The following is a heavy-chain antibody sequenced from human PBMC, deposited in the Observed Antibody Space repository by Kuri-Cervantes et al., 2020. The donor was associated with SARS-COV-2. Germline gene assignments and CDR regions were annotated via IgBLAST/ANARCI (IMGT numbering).Heavy chain of an antibody. V-gene: IGHV4-61*09. CDR1: GGSISSGSYY. D-gene: IGHD2-15*01. CDR3: AIICGGSCYSIRDY. CDR2: IYTSGST. J-gene: IGHJ4*02. Sequence: LRLSCTVSGGSISSGSYYWSWIRQPAGKGLEWIGYIYTSGSTNYNPSLKSRVTISVDTSKNQFSLKPSSVTAADTAVYYCAIICGGSCYSIRDYWGQGTLVTVSS.